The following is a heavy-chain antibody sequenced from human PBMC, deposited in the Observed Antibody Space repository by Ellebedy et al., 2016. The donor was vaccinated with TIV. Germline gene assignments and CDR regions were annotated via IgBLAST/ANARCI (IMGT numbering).Heavy chain of an antibody. CDR3: ARGPYGGISVWYFDV. V-gene: IGHV1-2*02. CDR2: INPNSGGT. Sequence: ASVKVSCKASGYTFTSYYMHWVRQAPGQGLEWMGWINPNSGGTNYAQKFQGRVTLTRDTSTSTAYMELSILRSDDTAVYYCARGPYGGISVWYFDVWGRGTLVTVSS. J-gene: IGHJ2*01. D-gene: IGHD4-23*01. CDR1: GYTFTSYY.